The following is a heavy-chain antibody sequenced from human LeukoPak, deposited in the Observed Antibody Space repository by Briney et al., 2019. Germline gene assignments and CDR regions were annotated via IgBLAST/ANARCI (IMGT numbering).Heavy chain of an antibody. V-gene: IGHV3-23*01. CDR3: AKDSGHCGGDCFSFDY. CDR1: GFTFSSYG. CDR2: ISDSGGST. Sequence: GGSLRLSCAASGFTFSSYGMHWVRQAPGKGLEWVSTISDSGGSTYYADSVKGRFTISRDNSKNTLYLQMNSLRAEDTAVYYCAKDSGHCGGDCFSFDYWGQGTLVTVSS. J-gene: IGHJ4*02. D-gene: IGHD2-21*02.